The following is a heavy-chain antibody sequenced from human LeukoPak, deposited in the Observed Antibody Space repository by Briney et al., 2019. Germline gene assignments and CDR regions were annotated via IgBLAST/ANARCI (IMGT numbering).Heavy chain of an antibody. CDR1: GFTFSRYA. J-gene: IGHJ4*02. D-gene: IGHD3-22*01. CDR3: AKQSYDRNYFDY. V-gene: IGHV3-23*01. Sequence: PGGSLRLSCAASGFTFSRYAMSWVRQAPGKGLEWVSAISGSGGSTYYADSVKGRFTISRDNSKNTLYLQMNSLRAEDTAVYYCAKQSYDRNYFDYWGQGTLVTVSS. CDR2: ISGSGGST.